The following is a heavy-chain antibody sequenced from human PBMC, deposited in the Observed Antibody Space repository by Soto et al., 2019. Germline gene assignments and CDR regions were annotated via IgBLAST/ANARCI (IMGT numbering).Heavy chain of an antibody. J-gene: IGHJ4*02. Sequence: GSLRLSCAASGFTFSSYEMNWVRQAPGKGLEWASYISSSGSTIYYADSVKGRFTISRDNAKNPLYLQMNSLRAEDTAVYYCARESGDILTGYYFPYYFDYWGQGTLVTVSS. D-gene: IGHD3-9*01. CDR3: ARESGDILTGYYFPYYFDY. CDR2: ISSSGSTI. CDR1: GFTFSSYE. V-gene: IGHV3-48*03.